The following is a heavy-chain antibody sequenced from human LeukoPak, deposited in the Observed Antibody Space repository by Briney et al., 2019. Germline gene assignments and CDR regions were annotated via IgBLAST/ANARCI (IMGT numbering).Heavy chain of an antibody. J-gene: IGHJ4*02. Sequence: GGSLRLSCAASGFTFSSYGMHWVRQAPGKGLEWVAVISYDGSNKYYADSVKGRFTISRDNSKNTLYLQMNSLRAEDTAVYYCAKTKEWGYSYGSPFDYWGQGTLVTVSS. CDR2: ISYDGSNK. CDR1: GFTFSSYG. V-gene: IGHV3-30*18. CDR3: AKTKEWGYSYGSPFDY. D-gene: IGHD5-18*01.